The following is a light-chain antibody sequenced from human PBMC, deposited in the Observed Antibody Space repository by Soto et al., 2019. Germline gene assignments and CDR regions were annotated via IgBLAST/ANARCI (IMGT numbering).Light chain of an antibody. Sequence: EIMMTPSPPPPSVSPGERAPLPCRASQSVSSNLAWYQQKPGQAPRLLIYGASNRATGIPDRFSGSGSGTDFTLTISRLEPEDFAVFYCQHYDSLPITFGQGTRLEIK. CDR3: QHYDSLPIT. CDR2: GAS. V-gene: IGKV3-20*01. J-gene: IGKJ5*01. CDR1: QSVSSN.